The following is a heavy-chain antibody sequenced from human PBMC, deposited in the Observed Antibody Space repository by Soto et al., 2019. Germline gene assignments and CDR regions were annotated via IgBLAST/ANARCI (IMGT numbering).Heavy chain of an antibody. J-gene: IGHJ5*02. CDR2: ISAYNGNT. V-gene: IGHV1-18*01. CDR1: GYTFTSYG. Sequence: ASVKVSCKASGYTFTSYGISWVRQAPGQGLEWMGWISAYNGNTNYAQKLQGRVTMTTDTSTSTAYVELRSLRSDDTAVYYCARDPDSYGFNWFDPWGQGTLVTVSS. D-gene: IGHD5-18*01. CDR3: ARDPDSYGFNWFDP.